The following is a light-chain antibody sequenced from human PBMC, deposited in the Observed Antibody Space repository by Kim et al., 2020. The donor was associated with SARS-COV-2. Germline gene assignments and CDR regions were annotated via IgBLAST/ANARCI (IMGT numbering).Light chain of an antibody. CDR1: QGIGTY. V-gene: IGKV1-9*01. J-gene: IGKJ4*01. Sequence: IQLTQSPTSLSASVGDRVTITCRASQGIGTYVAWYQQKSGKAPKVLIYSASTLQSGVPSRFSGSGSGTDFTLTISSLQPEESADYYCQQFYNYPLTVGGGTKVDIK. CDR2: SAS. CDR3: QQFYNYPLT.